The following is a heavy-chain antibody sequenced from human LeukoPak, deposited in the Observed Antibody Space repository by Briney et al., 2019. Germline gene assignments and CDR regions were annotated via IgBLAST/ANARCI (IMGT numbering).Heavy chain of an antibody. J-gene: IGHJ5*02. D-gene: IGHD6-19*01. Sequence: SQTLSLTCAISGDIVSTNSGAWNWIRQSPSRGLEWLGRTYYRSKWYNDYAVSVKSRITINPDTSKNQFSLQLNSVTPEDTAVYYCAREGPVAGTKVGNWFDPWGQGTLVTVSS. V-gene: IGHV6-1*01. CDR3: AREGPVAGTKVGNWFDP. CDR2: TYYRSKWYN. CDR1: GDIVSTNSGA.